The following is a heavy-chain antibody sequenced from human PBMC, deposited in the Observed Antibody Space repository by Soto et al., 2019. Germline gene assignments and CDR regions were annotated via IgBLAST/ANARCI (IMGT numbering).Heavy chain of an antibody. V-gene: IGHV3-23*01. CDR2: ISGSGGST. J-gene: IGHJ4*02. D-gene: IGHD2-15*01. CDR3: ANTVGYCSGGSCYGENDHFDY. CDR1: GFTFSSYA. Sequence: GGSLRLSCAASGFTFSSYAMSWVRQAPGKGLEWVSAISGSGGSTYYADSVKGRFTISRDNSKNTLYLQMNGLRAEDTAVYYCANTVGYCSGGSCYGENDHFDYWGQGTLVTVSS.